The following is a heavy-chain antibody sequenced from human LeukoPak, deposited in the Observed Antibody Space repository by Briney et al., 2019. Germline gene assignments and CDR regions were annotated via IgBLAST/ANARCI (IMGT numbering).Heavy chain of an antibody. CDR3: ARGDGGSGSSEGDY. CDR1: GYTFTSYG. J-gene: IGHJ4*02. Sequence: ASVKVSCKASGYTFTSYGTSWVRQAPGQGLEWMGWISAYNGNTNYAQKLQGRVTMTTDTSTSTAYMELSSLRSEDTAVYYCARGDGGSGSSEGDYWGQGTLVTVSS. V-gene: IGHV1-18*01. D-gene: IGHD3-10*01. CDR2: ISAYNGNT.